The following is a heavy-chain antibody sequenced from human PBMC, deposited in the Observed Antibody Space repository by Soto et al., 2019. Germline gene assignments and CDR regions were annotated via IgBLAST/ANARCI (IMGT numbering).Heavy chain of an antibody. V-gene: IGHV4-39*01. CDR3: ARHPQGAAAGMGWFDP. CDR2: IYYSGST. Sequence: SETLSLTCTVSGGSISSSSYYWGWIRQPPGKGLEWIGSIYYSGSTYYNPSLKSRVTISVDTSKNQFSLKLSSVTAADTAVYYCARHPQGAAAGMGWFDPWGQGTLVTVSS. CDR1: GGSISSSSYY. D-gene: IGHD6-13*01. J-gene: IGHJ5*02.